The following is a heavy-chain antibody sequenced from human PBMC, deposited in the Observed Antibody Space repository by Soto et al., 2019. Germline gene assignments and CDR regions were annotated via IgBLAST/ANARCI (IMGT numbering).Heavy chain of an antibody. V-gene: IGHV2-5*02. D-gene: IGHD5-12*01. Sequence: QITLKESGPTLVKPTQTLTLTCTFSGFSLSSSEVGVGWIRQPPGKALKWLALIYWDDDKRYSPSLKSRLTISKDTSKNQVVLTMTNMDPVDTSTYSCAHRPRGYSGCDDWYFDIWGRVTLVTVSS. CDR1: GFSLSSSEVG. J-gene: IGHJ2*01. CDR3: AHRPRGYSGCDDWYFDI. CDR2: IYWDDDK.